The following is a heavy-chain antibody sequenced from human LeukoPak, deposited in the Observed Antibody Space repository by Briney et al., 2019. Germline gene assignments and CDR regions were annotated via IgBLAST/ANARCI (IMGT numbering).Heavy chain of an antibody. Sequence: PGGSLRLSCAASGFNFSNYVISWVRQAPGKGLEWVSGISGFGGSTYYADSVEGRFTISRDNSKNTLFLQLNSLRVEDTAVYYCAQDGRFGDFDHWGQGTLVTVSP. D-gene: IGHD2-15*01. CDR2: ISGFGGST. CDR1: GFNFSNYV. J-gene: IGHJ4*02. CDR3: AQDGRFGDFDH. V-gene: IGHV3-23*01.